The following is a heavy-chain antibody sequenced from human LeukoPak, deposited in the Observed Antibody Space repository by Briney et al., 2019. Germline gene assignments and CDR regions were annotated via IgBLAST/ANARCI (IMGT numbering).Heavy chain of an antibody. D-gene: IGHD2-8*01. V-gene: IGHV4-31*03. CDR2: IYYSGST. J-gene: IGHJ5*02. Sequence: SSETLSLTCTVSGGSISSGGYYWSWIRQHPGKGLEWIGYIYYSGSTYYNPSLKSRVTISVDTSKNQFSLKLSSATAADTAVYYCAKGGHCTNGVCYRGKYWWFDPWGQGTLVTVSS. CDR1: GGSISSGGYY. CDR3: AKGGHCTNGVCYRGKYWWFDP.